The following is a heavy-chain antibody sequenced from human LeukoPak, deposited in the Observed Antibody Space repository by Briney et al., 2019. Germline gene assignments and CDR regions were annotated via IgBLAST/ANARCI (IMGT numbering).Heavy chain of an antibody. CDR1: GGSISSYY. CDR2: INHSGST. V-gene: IGHV4-34*01. Sequence: PSETLSLTCTVSGGSISSYYWSWIRQPPGKGLEWIGEINHSGSTNYNPSLKSRVTISVDTSKNQFSLKLSSVTAADTAVYYCARGGKRWLPIDHWGQGTLVTVSS. D-gene: IGHD5-24*01. J-gene: IGHJ4*02. CDR3: ARGGKRWLPIDH.